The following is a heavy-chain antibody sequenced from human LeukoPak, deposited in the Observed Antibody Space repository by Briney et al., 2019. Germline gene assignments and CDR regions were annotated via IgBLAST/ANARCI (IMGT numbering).Heavy chain of an antibody. D-gene: IGHD5-24*01. Sequence: GGSLRLSCAASGFTFRSYSMHWVRQAPGRGLESVAVISQDGSNKYYAGSVKGRFTISRDNSENTLYLQMNSLRADDTALYYCARDGEHGYNDIDFWGQGTLVTVSS. CDR3: ARDGEHGYNDIDF. CDR2: ISQDGSNK. CDR1: GFTFRSYS. J-gene: IGHJ4*02. V-gene: IGHV3-30-3*01.